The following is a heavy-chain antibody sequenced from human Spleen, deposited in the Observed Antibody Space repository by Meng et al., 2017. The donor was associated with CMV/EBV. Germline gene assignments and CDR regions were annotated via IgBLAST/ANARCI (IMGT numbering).Heavy chain of an antibody. CDR3: ARDHSRSSGNYYYYYGMDV. CDR1: GFTFSNYW. CDR2: IKQDGNEK. Sequence: GGSLRLSCTASGFTFSNYWMSWVRQAPGKGLEWVANIKQDGNEKFYVDSVKGRFTVSRDNAKNSLFLQMNSLRAEDTAVYYCARDHSRSSGNYYYYYGMDVWGQGTTVTVSS. V-gene: IGHV3-7*03. J-gene: IGHJ6*02. D-gene: IGHD6-6*01.